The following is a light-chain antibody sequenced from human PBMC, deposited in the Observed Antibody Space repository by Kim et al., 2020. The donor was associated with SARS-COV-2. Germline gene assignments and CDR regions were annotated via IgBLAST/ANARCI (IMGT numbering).Light chain of an antibody. J-gene: IGKJ5*01. V-gene: IGKV1-39*01. Sequence: VDRVTITYRASHSISSYLKWYQQKPGKAPTLLIYAASSLQSGVPSRFSGSGSGTDFTLTISSLQPEDFATNYCQQSYSTPPVTFGQGTRLEIK. CDR3: QQSYSTPPVT. CDR2: AAS. CDR1: HSISSY.